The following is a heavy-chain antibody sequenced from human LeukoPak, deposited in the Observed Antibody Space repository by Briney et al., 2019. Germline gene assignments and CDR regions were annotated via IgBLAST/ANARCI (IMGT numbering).Heavy chain of an antibody. D-gene: IGHD6-19*01. V-gene: IGHV4-39*01. CDR2: IYYSGST. CDR3: AMIAVAGLQAFDY. CDR1: GGSISSRGYY. Sequence: SETLSLTCTVSGGSISSRGYYWGWIRQPPGKGLEWIGSIYYSGSTYYNPSLKSRVTISVDTSKNQFSLKLSSVTAADTAVYYCAMIAVAGLQAFDYWGQGTLVTVSS. J-gene: IGHJ4*02.